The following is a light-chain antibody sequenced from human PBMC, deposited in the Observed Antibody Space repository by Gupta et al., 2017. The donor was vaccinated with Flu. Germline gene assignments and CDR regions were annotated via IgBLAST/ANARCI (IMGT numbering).Light chain of an antibody. Sequence: DIQLTQSPSFLSASVGDRVTITCRASQGISSYLAWYQQKPGKAPKLLIYAASTLQSGVPSRFSGSGSGTEFTLTISSLQPEDFATYYCQQRNSDPPNKTFGQGTKVEIK. V-gene: IGKV1-9*01. J-gene: IGKJ1*01. CDR3: QQRNSDPPNKT. CDR1: QGISSY. CDR2: AAS.